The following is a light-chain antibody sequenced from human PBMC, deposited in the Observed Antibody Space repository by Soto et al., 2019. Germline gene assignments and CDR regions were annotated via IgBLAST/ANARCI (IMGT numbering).Light chain of an antibody. V-gene: IGKV3-20*01. J-gene: IGKJ1*01. CDR3: QHFGDSVWT. CDR1: QSVSSSY. CDR2: GAT. Sequence: EIVLTQSPGTLSLSPGERATLSCRASQSVSSSYLAWYQQRRGQAPRLLIYGATSRATGIPDRFSGSGSGTDFTLTISRLEPEDFAVYYCQHFGDSVWTFGQGTKVDI.